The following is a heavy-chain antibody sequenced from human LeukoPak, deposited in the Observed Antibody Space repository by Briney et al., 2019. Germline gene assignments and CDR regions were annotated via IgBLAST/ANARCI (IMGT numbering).Heavy chain of an antibody. CDR1: GGSFSGYY. CDR3: AILRYDFWSDPQDY. D-gene: IGHD3-3*01. J-gene: IGHJ4*02. CDR2: INHSGST. Sequence: SETLSLTCAVYGGSFSGYYWSWIRQPPGKGLEWIGEINHSGSTNYNPSLKSRVTISVDTSKNQFPLKLSSVTAADTAVYYCAILRYDFWSDPQDYWGQGTLVTVSS. V-gene: IGHV4-34*01.